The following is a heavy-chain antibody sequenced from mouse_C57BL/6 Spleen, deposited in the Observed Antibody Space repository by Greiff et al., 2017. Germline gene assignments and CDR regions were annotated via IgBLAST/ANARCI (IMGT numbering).Heavy chain of an antibody. V-gene: IGHV1-82*01. CDR2: FYPGDGDT. D-gene: IGHD1-1*01. CDR3: ARSGRSYYGSSYENYFDY. J-gene: IGHJ2*01. CDR1: GYAFSSSW. Sequence: QVQLKESGPELVKPGASVKISCKASGYAFSSSWMNWVKQRPGKGLEWIGRFYPGDGDTNYNGKFKGKATLTADKSSSTAYMQLSSLTSEDSAVYFCARSGRSYYGSSYENYFDYWGQGTTLTVSS.